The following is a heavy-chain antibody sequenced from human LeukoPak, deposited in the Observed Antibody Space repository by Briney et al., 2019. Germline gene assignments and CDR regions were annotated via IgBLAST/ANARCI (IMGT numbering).Heavy chain of an antibody. CDR1: GGTYT. Sequence: SVKLSCKASGGTYTISWVRQAPGQVLEWMGRIIPILGIANYAQKFQGRVTITADKSTSTAYMELSSLRSEDTAVYYCARVYGDLDAFDIWGQGTMVTVSS. CDR2: IIPILGIA. V-gene: IGHV1-69*02. D-gene: IGHD2/OR15-2a*01. J-gene: IGHJ3*02. CDR3: ARVYGDLDAFDI.